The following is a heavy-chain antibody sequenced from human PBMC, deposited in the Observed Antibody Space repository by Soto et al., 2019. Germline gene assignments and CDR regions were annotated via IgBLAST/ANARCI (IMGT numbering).Heavy chain of an antibody. CDR2: IWYDGSNK. CDR1: GFTFSSYG. CDR3: ARPKLERRGGTYYYYYGMDV. J-gene: IGHJ6*02. D-gene: IGHD1-1*01. Sequence: GGSLRLSCAASGFTFSSYGMHWVRQAPGKGLEWVAVIWYDGSNKYYADSVKGRFTISRDNSKKTLYLQMNSLRAEDTAVYYCARPKLERRGGTYYYYYGMDVWGQGTTVTVSS. V-gene: IGHV3-33*01.